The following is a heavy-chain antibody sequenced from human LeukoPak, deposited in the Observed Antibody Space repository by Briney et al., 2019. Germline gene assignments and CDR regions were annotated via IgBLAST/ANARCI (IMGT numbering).Heavy chain of an antibody. J-gene: IGHJ4*02. V-gene: IGHV3-23*01. CDR2: ISGSGGST. D-gene: IGHD4-17*01. Sequence: GGSLRLSCAASGFTFSSYAMSWVRQAPGKGLEWVSAISGSGGSTYYADSVKGRLTISRDNSKNTLYLQMNSLRAEDTAVYYCAKAPIKVYGDYVYFDYWGQGTLVTVSS. CDR1: GFTFSSYA. CDR3: AKAPIKVYGDYVYFDY.